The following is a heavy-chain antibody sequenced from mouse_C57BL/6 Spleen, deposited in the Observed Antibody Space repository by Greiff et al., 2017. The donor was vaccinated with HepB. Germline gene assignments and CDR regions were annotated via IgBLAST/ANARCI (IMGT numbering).Heavy chain of an antibody. CDR1: GYTFTSYW. D-gene: IGHD2-4*01. CDR3: ARGGYYDYDETWFAY. V-gene: IGHV1-55*01. Sequence: QVQLQQPGAELVKPGASVKMSCKASGYTFTSYWITWVKQRPGQGLEWIGDIYPGSGSTNYNEKFKSKATLTVDTSSSTAYMQLSSLTSEDSAVYYWARGGYYDYDETWFAYWGQGTLVTVSA. J-gene: IGHJ3*01. CDR2: IYPGSGST.